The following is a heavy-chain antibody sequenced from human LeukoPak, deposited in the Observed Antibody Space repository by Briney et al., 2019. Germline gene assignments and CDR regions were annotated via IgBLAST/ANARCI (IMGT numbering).Heavy chain of an antibody. CDR1: GYTFAGYY. CDR3: ARGGDSSGYHPPDY. CDR2: INPNSGGT. J-gene: IGHJ4*02. Sequence: ASVKVSCKASGYTFAGYYMHWVRQAPGQGLEWMGRINPNSGGTNYAQKFQGRVTMTRDTSISTAYMELSRLRTDATAVYYCARGGDSSGYHPPDYWGQGTLVTVSS. D-gene: IGHD3-22*01. V-gene: IGHV1-2*06.